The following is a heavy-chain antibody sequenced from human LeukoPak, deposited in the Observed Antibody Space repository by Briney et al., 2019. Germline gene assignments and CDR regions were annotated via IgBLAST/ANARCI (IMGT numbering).Heavy chain of an antibody. CDR3: ARSPNYYGSESPFDY. CDR1: GFTFSRYY. D-gene: IGHD3-10*01. J-gene: IGHJ4*02. V-gene: IGHV3-21*01. Sequence: GGSLRLSCVVSGFTFSRYYMNWVRQAPEKGLEWVSSISSTGSYIYYADSVKGRFTISRDNAKSSLHLQMNSLRAEDTAVYYCARSPNYYGSESPFDYWGQGFLVTVSS. CDR2: ISSTGSYI.